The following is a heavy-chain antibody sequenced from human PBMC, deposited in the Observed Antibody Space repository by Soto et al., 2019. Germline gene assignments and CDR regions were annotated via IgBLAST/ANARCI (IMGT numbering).Heavy chain of an antibody. CDR2: SYYSGST. D-gene: IGHD3-3*01. Sequence: SETLSLTCTVSGGSIGSSSYCWGVIRQPPGKGLEWMGRSYYSGSTYYNPSLKSRVTIAVDTSNNQFCLQLRSWTAADTAVYYCAREVITIFGVVIYHDDFALWGQGTMVTVSS. J-gene: IGHJ3*01. CDR3: AREVITIFGVVIYHDDFAL. CDR1: GGSIGSSSYC. V-gene: IGHV4-39*02.